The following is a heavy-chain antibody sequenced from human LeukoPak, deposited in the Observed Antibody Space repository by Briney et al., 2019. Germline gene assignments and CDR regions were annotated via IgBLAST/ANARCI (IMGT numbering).Heavy chain of an antibody. J-gene: IGHJ4*02. CDR3: ARGYDSSGYYPSPFDY. V-gene: IGHV3-48*01. D-gene: IGHD3-22*01. CDR2: ISSSSSTI. Sequence: GGSLRLSCAASGFTFSSYGMHWVRQAPGKGLEWVSYISSSSSTIYYVDSVKGRFTISRDNAKNSLYLQMNSLRAEDTAVYYCARGYDSSGYYPSPFDYWGQGTLVTVSS. CDR1: GFTFSSYG.